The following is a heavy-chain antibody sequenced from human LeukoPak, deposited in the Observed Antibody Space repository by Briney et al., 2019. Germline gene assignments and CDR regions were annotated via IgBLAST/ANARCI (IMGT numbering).Heavy chain of an antibody. J-gene: IGHJ4*02. CDR3: ARVGYCSSTSCFDY. CDR1: GFTFSSYS. D-gene: IGHD2-2*01. V-gene: IGHV3-21*01. CDR2: ISSSSSYI. Sequence: KPGGSLRLSCAASGFTFSSYSMNWVRQAPGKGLEWVSSISSSSSYIYYADSVRGRFTISRDNAKNSLYLQMNSLRAEDTAVYYCARVGYCSSTSCFDYWGQGTLVTVSS.